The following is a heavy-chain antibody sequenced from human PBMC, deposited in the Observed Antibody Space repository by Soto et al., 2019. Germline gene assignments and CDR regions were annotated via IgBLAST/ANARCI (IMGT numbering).Heavy chain of an antibody. CDR2: ISSSGSTI. D-gene: IGHD6-13*01. J-gene: IGHJ5*02. CDR1: GLPFSDYY. CDR3: AREGPIGEQQLVVRGGYNWFDP. Sequence: PGWSLRLSCAASGLPFSDYYMSWIRQDTGKGLEWVSYISSSGSTIYYADSVKGRFTISRDNAKNSLYLQMNSLRAEDTAVYYCAREGPIGEQQLVVRGGYNWFDPWVQGTLVTVSS. V-gene: IGHV3-11*01.